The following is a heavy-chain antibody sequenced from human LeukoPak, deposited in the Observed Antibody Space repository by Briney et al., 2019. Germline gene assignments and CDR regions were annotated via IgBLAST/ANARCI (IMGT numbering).Heavy chain of an antibody. J-gene: IGHJ4*02. CDR3: ARANY. V-gene: IGHV3-7*01. CDR2: IDQDGSEK. Sequence: GGSLRLSCAASGFTFSFYWMTWVRQAPGKGLEWVANIDQDGSEKYYVDSVKGRFTISRDNAENSLFLQMNSLRAEDTALYYCARANYWGQGTLVTVSS. CDR1: GFTFSFYW. D-gene: IGHD2-8*01.